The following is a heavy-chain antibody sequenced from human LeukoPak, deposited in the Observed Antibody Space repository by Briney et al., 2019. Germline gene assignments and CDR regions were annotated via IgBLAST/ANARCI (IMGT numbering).Heavy chain of an antibody. D-gene: IGHD4-17*01. CDR2: IYTSGST. J-gene: IGHJ5*02. CDR3: ARDLDWDDYGETGWFDP. CDR1: GGSISSYY. V-gene: IGHV4-4*07. Sequence: SETLSLTCTVSGGSISSYYWSWIRQPTGKGLEWIGRIYTSGSTNYNPSLKSRVTMSVDTSKNQFSLKLSSVTAADTAVYYCARDLDWDDYGETGWFDPWDQGTLVTVSS.